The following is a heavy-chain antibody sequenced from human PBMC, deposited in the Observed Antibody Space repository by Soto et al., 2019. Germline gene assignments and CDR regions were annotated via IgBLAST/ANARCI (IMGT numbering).Heavy chain of an antibody. D-gene: IGHD2-8*02. CDR3: ASWGDIVQVSPTDFDH. Sequence: PGGSLRLSCAASGFTFSTYWMNWARQTPGKGLMWVSRISPDGSNRGYADSVEGRFTVSRDNAKNTLYLQMHSLRAEDTAMYSCASWGDIVQVSPTDFDHWGEGTLVAVSS. CDR2: ISPDGSNR. V-gene: IGHV3-74*01. CDR1: GFTFSTYW. J-gene: IGHJ4*02.